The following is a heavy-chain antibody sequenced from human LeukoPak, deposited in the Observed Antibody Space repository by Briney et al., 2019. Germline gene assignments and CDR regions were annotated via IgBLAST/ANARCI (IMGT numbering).Heavy chain of an antibody. CDR1: GGSINSGSYY. D-gene: IGHD3-10*01. V-gene: IGHV4-61*02. Sequence: SEPLSLTCTVPGGSINSGSYYWSWIRQPAGKGLEWIGRIHSSVTTNYQTPLNCQVTILVDTPRNQFSLKLTSVTAADPAVYYCARHYYGSENYYFDFWGQGTLVTVSS. J-gene: IGHJ4*02. CDR3: ARHYYGSENYYFDF. CDR2: IHSSVTT.